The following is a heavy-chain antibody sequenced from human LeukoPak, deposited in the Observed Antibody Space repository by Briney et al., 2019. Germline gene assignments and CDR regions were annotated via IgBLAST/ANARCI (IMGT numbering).Heavy chain of an antibody. CDR3: ARGRYYDILTGYSRIKYNWFDP. CDR2: IRYDGSNK. Sequence: GGSLRLSCAASGFTFSSYGMHWVRQAPGKGLEWVAFIRYDGSNKYYADSVKGRFTISRDNSKNTLYLQMNSLRAEDTAVYYCARGRYYDILTGYSRIKYNWFDPWGQGTLVTVSS. V-gene: IGHV3-30*02. J-gene: IGHJ5*02. D-gene: IGHD3-9*01. CDR1: GFTFSSYG.